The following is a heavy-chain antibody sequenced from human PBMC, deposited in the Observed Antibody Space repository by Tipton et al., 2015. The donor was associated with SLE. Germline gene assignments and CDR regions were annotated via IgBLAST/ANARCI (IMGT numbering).Heavy chain of an antibody. CDR3: ARSGGQQWLPTYYYYGMDV. Sequence: TLSLTCIVSGGSISSYYWSWIRQPPGKGLEWIGYIHYSGSTNYNPSLKSRVTISVDTSKNQFSLKLSSVTAADTAVYYCARSGGQQWLPTYYYYGMDVWGQGTTVTVSS. V-gene: IGHV4-59*08. CDR2: IHYSGST. CDR1: GGSISSYY. J-gene: IGHJ6*02. D-gene: IGHD6-19*01.